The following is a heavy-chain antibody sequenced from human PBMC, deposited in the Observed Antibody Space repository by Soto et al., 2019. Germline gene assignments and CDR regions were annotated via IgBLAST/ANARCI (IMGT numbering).Heavy chain of an antibody. V-gene: IGHV3-23*01. D-gene: IGHD2-15*01. CDR3: AKVFPAGYCSGGSCYSYYYYYMDV. Sequence: SLRLSCAASGFTFSSYAMSWVRQAPGKGLEWVSAISGSGGSTYYADSVKGRFTISRDNSKNTLYLQMNSLRAEDTAVYYCAKVFPAGYCSGGSCYSYYYYYMDVWGKGTTVTVSS. J-gene: IGHJ6*03. CDR1: GFTFSSYA. CDR2: ISGSGGST.